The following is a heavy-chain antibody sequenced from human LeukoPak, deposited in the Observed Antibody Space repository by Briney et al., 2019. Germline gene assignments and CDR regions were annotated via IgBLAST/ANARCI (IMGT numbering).Heavy chain of an antibody. J-gene: IGHJ4*02. V-gene: IGHV1-69*04. CDR3: ARDRSSSWYPVDY. D-gene: IGHD6-13*01. Sequence: GASVKVSCKASGGTFSSYAISWVRQAPGQGLEWMGRIIPILGIANYAQKFQGRVTITADKSTSTAYMELSSLRSEDTAVYYCARDRSSSWYPVDYWGQGTLVTVSS. CDR2: IIPILGIA. CDR1: GGTFSSYA.